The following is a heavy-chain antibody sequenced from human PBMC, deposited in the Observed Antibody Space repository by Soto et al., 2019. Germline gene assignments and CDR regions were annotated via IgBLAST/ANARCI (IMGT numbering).Heavy chain of an antibody. V-gene: IGHV4-38-2*02. CDR3: ATRITVFGLLIPPFDP. D-gene: IGHD3-3*01. Sequence: PSETLSLTCTVSGYSISSGYYWSWIRQPPGKGLEWIGEINHSGSTNYNPSLKSRVTISVDTSKNQFSLRLSSVTAADTAIYYCATRITVFGLLIPPFDPWGQGTQVTVSS. CDR2: INHSGST. CDR1: GYSISSGYY. J-gene: IGHJ5*02.